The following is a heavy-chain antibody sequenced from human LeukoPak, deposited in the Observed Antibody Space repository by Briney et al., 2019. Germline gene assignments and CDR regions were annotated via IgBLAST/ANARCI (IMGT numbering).Heavy chain of an antibody. Sequence: SEILSLTCTDSGGSISSSIYYWGWIRQPPGKGLEWVGTIHYSGSTYHNPSLKSRVTISVDTSKNQFSLKLSSVTAADTAAYYCERHYCSSSSCARLGVMAYGGQGILVTVSS. V-gene: IGHV4-39*01. CDR1: GGSISSSIYY. J-gene: IGHJ4*02. CDR2: IHYSGST. CDR3: ERHYCSSSSCARLGVMAY. D-gene: IGHD2-2*01.